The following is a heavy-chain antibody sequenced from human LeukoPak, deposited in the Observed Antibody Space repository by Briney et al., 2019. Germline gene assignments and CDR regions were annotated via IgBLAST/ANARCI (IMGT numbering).Heavy chain of an antibody. V-gene: IGHV4-61*01. D-gene: IGHD6-13*01. CDR1: GGSVRSDSNY. Sequence: SETLSLTCTVSGGSVRSDSNYWSWIRQPPGKGLEWIGFLDYSGSPNYNPSFKSRLTVSLDTSKNQFSLKLTSVTAADTAVYYCARHGGSWTFDYWGQGTLATVSS. CDR2: LDYSGSP. J-gene: IGHJ4*02. CDR3: ARHGGSWTFDY.